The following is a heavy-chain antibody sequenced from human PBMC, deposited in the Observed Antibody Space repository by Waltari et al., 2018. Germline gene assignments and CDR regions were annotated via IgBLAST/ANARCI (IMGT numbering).Heavy chain of an antibody. CDR1: GFTFSSYS. CDR2: ISSSSSTI. D-gene: IGHD3-10*01. V-gene: IGHV3-48*01. Sequence: EVQLVESGGGLVQPGGSLRLSCAASGFTFSSYSMNWVRQAPGKGLEWVSYISSSSSTIYYADSVKGRFTISRDNAKNSLYLQMNSLRAEDTAVYYCARSDGSGSYYNVYSSGPPHWYFDLWGRGTLVTVSS. CDR3: ARSDGSGSYYNVYSSGPPHWYFDL. J-gene: IGHJ2*01.